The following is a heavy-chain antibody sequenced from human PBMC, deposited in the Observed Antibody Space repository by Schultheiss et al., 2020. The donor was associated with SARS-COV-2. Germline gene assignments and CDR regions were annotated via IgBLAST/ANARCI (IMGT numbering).Heavy chain of an antibody. D-gene: IGHD2-15*01. CDR2: ISSSGTTI. J-gene: IGHJ5*02. CDR1: GFTFSDYY. CDR3: ARVKDCSGGSCYSRWFDP. Sequence: GGSLRLSCAASGFTFSDYYMTWIRQAPGKGLEWVSYISSSGTTIYYADSVKGRFTVSRDNAKNSLYLQMNSLRAEDTAVYYCARVKDCSGGSCYSRWFDPWGQGTLVTVSS. V-gene: IGHV3-11*04.